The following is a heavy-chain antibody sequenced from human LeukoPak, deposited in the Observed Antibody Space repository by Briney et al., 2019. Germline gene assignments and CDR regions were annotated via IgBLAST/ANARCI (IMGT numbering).Heavy chain of an antibody. J-gene: IGHJ5*02. D-gene: IGHD2-21*02. Sequence: GGSLRLSCAASGFTFSNYAMNWVRQAPGKGLEWVSAISDSGDKTYYADSVKGRFTIARDNPKSTVYLQLNSLRAVDTAVYYCAKDRNDHCGGDCSPPNWFDPWGQGTLVIVSS. CDR1: GFTFSNYA. CDR2: ISDSGDKT. V-gene: IGHV3-23*01. CDR3: AKDRNDHCGGDCSPPNWFDP.